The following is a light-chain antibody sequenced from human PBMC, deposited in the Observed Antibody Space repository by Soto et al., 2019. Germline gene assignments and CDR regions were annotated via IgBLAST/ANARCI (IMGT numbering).Light chain of an antibody. V-gene: IGKV3-15*01. CDR1: QSVSTN. CDR3: QQYNTWPPMS. Sequence: EVVMTQSPASLSVSPGESATLSCRGSQSVSTNLAWYQQRPGQAPRLLIDSASTRANGIPARFSGSGSGTEFTLTISSLQSEDFAIYYCQQYNTWPPMSFGQGTRLEIK. CDR2: SAS. J-gene: IGKJ5*01.